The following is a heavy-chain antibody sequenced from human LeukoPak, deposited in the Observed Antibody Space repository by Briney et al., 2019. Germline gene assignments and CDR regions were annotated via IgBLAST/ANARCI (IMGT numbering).Heavy chain of an antibody. CDR1: GGTFSSYA. Sequence: ASVKVSCKASGGTFSSYAISWVRQAPGQGLEWMGGISVYNGNTNYPQRLQGRVNMTTDTSTTTAYMELRSLRSDDTAVYYCARDINGYYYDSHGYYPTDLWGQGTLVTVSS. J-gene: IGHJ5*02. D-gene: IGHD3-22*01. V-gene: IGHV1-18*01. CDR3: ARDINGYYYDSHGYYPTDL. CDR2: ISVYNGNT.